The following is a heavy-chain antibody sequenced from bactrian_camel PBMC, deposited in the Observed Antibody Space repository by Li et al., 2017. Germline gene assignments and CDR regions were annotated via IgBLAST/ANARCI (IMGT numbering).Heavy chain of an antibody. V-gene: IGHV3S40*01. D-gene: IGHD6*01. J-gene: IGHJ4*01. CDR1: GGTFSRYV. CDR2: IDRSGGAT. Sequence: DVQLVESGGGLVRPGGSLTPSCKVSGGTFSRYVMDWARQAPGKGLEWVSGIDRSGGATDYADSVKGRYTMSRDNARNTLYLQMNSLKSDDTAMYFCAADSSSWYHYYRWGRGTQVTVS. CDR3: AADSSSWYHYYR.